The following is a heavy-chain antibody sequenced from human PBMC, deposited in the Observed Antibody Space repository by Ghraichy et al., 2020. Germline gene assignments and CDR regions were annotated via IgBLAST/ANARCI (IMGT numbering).Heavy chain of an antibody. CDR3: AKDSRSYDFWSGAYCDY. J-gene: IGHJ4*02. V-gene: IGHV3-30*18. CDR1: GFTFGSYG. D-gene: IGHD3-3*01. Sequence: GGSLRLTCVASGFTFGSYGMHWVRQAPGKGLEWVAVLSYDGNNKYYADSVRGRFTISRDNSKNTLDLQMNSLRAEDTAVYYCAKDSRSYDFWSGAYCDYWGQGTLVTVSS. CDR2: LSYDGNNK.